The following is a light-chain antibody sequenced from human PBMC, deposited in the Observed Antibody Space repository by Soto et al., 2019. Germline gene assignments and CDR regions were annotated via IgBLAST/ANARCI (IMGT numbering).Light chain of an antibody. CDR3: QYYGSSPWT. V-gene: IGKV3-20*01. Sequence: EIVLTQSPGTLSLSQGERATLSCRASQSVSSTYLAWYQHKPGQAPRLLIYGASSRATGIPDRFSGSGSGTDFTLTISRLEPEDFAVYYCQYYGSSPWTFGQGTKVEIK. CDR1: QSVSSTY. CDR2: GAS. J-gene: IGKJ1*01.